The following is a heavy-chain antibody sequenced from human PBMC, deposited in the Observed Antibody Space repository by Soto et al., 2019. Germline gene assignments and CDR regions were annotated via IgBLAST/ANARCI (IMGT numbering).Heavy chain of an antibody. J-gene: IGHJ4*02. CDR1: GYTFTSYG. CDR3: ARDPASSSGPTIFDY. D-gene: IGHD3-22*01. CDR2: ISAYNGST. V-gene: IGHV1-18*01. Sequence: ASVKVSCKASGYTFTSYGISWVRQAPGQGLEWMGWISAYNGSTNYAQKLQGRVTMTTDTSTSTAYMELRSLRSDDTAVYYCARDPASSSGPTIFDYWGQGPLVTVSS.